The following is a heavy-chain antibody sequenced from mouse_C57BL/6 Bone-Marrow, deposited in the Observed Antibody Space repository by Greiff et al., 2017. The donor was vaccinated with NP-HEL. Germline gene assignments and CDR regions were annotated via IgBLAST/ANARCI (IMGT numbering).Heavy chain of an antibody. V-gene: IGHV1-64*01. CDR1: GYTFTSYW. CDR2: IHPNSGST. Sequence: QVQLQQPGAELVKPGASVTLSCKASGYTFTSYWMHWVKQRPGQGLEWIGMIHPNSGSTNYNEKFKSKATLTVDKSSSTAYMQLSSLTSEDSAVYYCARRGHPYYYAMDYWGQGTSVTVSS. CDR3: ARRGHPYYYAMDY. J-gene: IGHJ4*01. D-gene: IGHD6-1*01.